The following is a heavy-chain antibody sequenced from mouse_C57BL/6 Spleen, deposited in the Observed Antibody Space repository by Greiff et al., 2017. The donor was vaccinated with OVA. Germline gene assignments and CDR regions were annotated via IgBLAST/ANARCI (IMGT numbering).Heavy chain of an antibody. Sequence: VQLKQSGPGLVKPSQSLSLTCSVTGYSITSGYYWNWIRQFPRNKLEWMGYITYDGSTNYNPSLKNRISITRDTSKNPVFLKLNSVTTEDTAEYDCARGDYYYGSSFDYWGQGTTLTVSS. D-gene: IGHD1-1*01. V-gene: IGHV3-6*01. CDR1: GYSITSGYY. CDR3: ARGDYYYGSSFDY. J-gene: IGHJ2*01. CDR2: ITYDGST.